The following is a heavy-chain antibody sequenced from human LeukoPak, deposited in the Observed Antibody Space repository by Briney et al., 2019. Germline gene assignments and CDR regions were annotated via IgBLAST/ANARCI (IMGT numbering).Heavy chain of an antibody. V-gene: IGHV3-48*04. CDR3: ARDRCDGDCRDWDY. Sequence: GGSLRLSCAASGFTFSRNSMIWVRQAPGKGLEWLSSISSSAGTIYYADSVKGRFTISRDNAKNSLYLQMISLTAEDTAVYYCARDRCDGDCRDWDYWGQGTLVTVSS. D-gene: IGHD2-21*02. CDR2: ISSSAGTI. J-gene: IGHJ4*02. CDR1: GFTFSRNS.